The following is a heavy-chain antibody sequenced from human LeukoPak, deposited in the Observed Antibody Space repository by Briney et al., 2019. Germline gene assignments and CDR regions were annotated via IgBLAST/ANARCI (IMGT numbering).Heavy chain of an antibody. CDR2: ITTSGGST. D-gene: IGHD3-10*01. V-gene: IGHV3-23*01. CDR3: AKDHYVSGRYDAFDI. Sequence: GGSLRLPCAASGFTFSSYAMSWVRQAPGEGLEWVSSITTSGGSTYYADSVKGRFTISRDNAKNTLYLQMNSLRAEDTAVYYCAKDHYVSGRYDAFDIWGQGTMVTVSS. CDR1: GFTFSSYA. J-gene: IGHJ3*02.